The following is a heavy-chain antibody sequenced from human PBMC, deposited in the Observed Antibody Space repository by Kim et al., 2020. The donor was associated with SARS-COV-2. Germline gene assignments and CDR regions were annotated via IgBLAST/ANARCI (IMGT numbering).Heavy chain of an antibody. J-gene: IGHJ4*02. CDR3: ARRYYYDSSGYYWGFDY. CDR2: IDPSDSYT. V-gene: IGHV5-10-1*01. D-gene: IGHD3-22*01. Sequence: GESLKISCKGSGYSFTSYWISWVRQMPGKGLEWMGRIDPSDSYTNYSPSFQGHVTISADKSISTAYLQWSSLKASDTAMYYCARRYYYDSSGYYWGFDYWGQGTLVTVSS. CDR1: GYSFTSYW.